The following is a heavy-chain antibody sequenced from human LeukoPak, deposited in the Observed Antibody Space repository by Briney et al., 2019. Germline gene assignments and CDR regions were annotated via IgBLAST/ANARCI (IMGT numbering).Heavy chain of an antibody. CDR1: GYTFTSYD. J-gene: IGHJ4*02. CDR2: MNPNSGNT. CDR3: ARGREAGTIFGVVITETFDY. Sequence: GASVKVSCKASGYTFTSYDINWVRQATGQGLEWMGWMNPNSGNTGYAQKFQGRVTMTRKTSISTAYMELSSLRSEDTAVYYCARGREAGTIFGVVITETFDYWGQGTLVTVSS. D-gene: IGHD3-3*01. V-gene: IGHV1-8*02.